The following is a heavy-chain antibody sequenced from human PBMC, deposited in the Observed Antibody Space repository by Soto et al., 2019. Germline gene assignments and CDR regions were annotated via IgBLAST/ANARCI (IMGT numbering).Heavy chain of an antibody. J-gene: IGHJ6*02. Sequence: ASVKVSCKASGGTFSSYAISWVRQAPGQGLEWMGGINPNSGGTNYAQKFQGRVTMTADTSISTAYMELSRLRSDDTAVYYCARAARDFWSGYLPYYYYGMDVWGQGTTVTVSS. V-gene: IGHV1-2*02. CDR1: GGTFSSYA. D-gene: IGHD3-3*01. CDR3: ARAARDFWSGYLPYYYYGMDV. CDR2: INPNSGGT.